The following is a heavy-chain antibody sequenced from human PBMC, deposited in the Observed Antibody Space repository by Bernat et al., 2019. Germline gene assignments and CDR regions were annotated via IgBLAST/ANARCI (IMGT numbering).Heavy chain of an antibody. CDR3: TRESGSYGSTYYGMDV. V-gene: IGHV3-49*04. Sequence: EVLLVESGGGLVQPGRSLRLSCTSSGFTFGDYSMSWVRQAPGKGLEWVGLIRSKAYGGTTEYAASEKGRFTVSRDDSKSIAYLQMSSLRTEDTALYYCTRESGSYGSTYYGMDVWGQGTTVTVSS. CDR2: IRSKAYGGTT. CDR1: GFTFGDYS. D-gene: IGHD1-26*01. J-gene: IGHJ6*02.